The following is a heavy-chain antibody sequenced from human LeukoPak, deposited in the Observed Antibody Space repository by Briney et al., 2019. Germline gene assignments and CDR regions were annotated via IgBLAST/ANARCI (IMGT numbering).Heavy chain of an antibody. CDR1: SGSISSSSYY. J-gene: IGHJ5*02. Sequence: SETLSLTCTVPSGSISSSSYYWVWIRQPPGKGLEWIGSIYYSGNTYYNPSLKSRVTISVDTSKNQFSLKLSSVTAADTAVYYCAREDFDWLSWFDPWGQGTLVTVSS. CDR2: IYYSGNT. D-gene: IGHD3-9*01. CDR3: AREDFDWLSWFDP. V-gene: IGHV4-39*07.